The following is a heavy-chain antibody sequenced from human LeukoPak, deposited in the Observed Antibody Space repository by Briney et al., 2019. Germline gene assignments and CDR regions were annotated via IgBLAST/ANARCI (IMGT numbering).Heavy chain of an antibody. CDR2: INPNSGGT. CDR1: GYTFTGYY. D-gene: IGHD6-13*01. Sequence: ASVKVSCKASGYTFTGYYMHWVRQAPGQGLGWMGWINPNSGGTNYAQKFQGRVTMTRDTSISTAYMELSRLRSDDTAVYYCAKAAAGPNHFDYWGQGTLVTVSS. J-gene: IGHJ4*02. V-gene: IGHV1-2*02. CDR3: AKAAAGPNHFDY.